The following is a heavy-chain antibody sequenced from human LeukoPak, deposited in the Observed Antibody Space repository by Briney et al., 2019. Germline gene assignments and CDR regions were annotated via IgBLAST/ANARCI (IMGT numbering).Heavy chain of an antibody. CDR3: AKFQGYSGYDLSSYFDY. CDR2: ISGSGGST. Sequence: GGSLRLSCAASGFTFSGFAMSWVRRTPGKGLEWVSAISGSGGSTYYADSVKGRFTISRDNSKNTLYLQMNSLRAEDTAVYYCAKFQGYSGYDLSSYFDYWGQGTLVTVSS. J-gene: IGHJ4*02. CDR1: GFTFSGFA. D-gene: IGHD5-12*01. V-gene: IGHV3-23*01.